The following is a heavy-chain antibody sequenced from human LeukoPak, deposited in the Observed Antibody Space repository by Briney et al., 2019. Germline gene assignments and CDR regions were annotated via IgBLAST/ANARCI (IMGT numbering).Heavy chain of an antibody. CDR1: GFTFDNYP. J-gene: IGHJ5*02. V-gene: IGHV3-11*01. CDR3: ARESRYGGPPNWFDP. CDR2: ISSSGSTI. Sequence: GGSLRLSCYSSGFTFDNYPMSWVRQAPGKGLEWVSYISSSGSTIYYADSVKGRFTISRDNAKNSLYLQMNSLRAEDTAVYYCARESRYGGPPNWFDPWGQGTLVTVSS. D-gene: IGHD4-23*01.